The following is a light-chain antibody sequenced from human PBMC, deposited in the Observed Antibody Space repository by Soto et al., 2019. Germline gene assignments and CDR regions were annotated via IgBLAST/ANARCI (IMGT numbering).Light chain of an antibody. V-gene: IGKV1-39*01. CDR3: QQTYGTPWT. J-gene: IGKJ1*01. CDR1: QYTSKY. Sequence: DIQMTQSPSSLSASVGDRVTITCRASQYTSKYLNWYQQMSGKAPKLLIYAASSLQSGAPSRFSGSGSGTDFTLTISSLQPEDFATYFCQQTYGTPWTFGQGTQVEIK. CDR2: AAS.